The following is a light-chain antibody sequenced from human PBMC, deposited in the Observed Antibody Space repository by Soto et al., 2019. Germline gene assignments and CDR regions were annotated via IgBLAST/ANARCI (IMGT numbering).Light chain of an antibody. Sequence: QSALTQPASVSGSPGQSITLSCTGTSSDIGGYDYVSWYQRHPGKAPKLIIYDVNNRPSGVSNRFSGSKSGTTASLTISGLPAEDEDDYYCTSYASGSSHVVFGGGTKLTVL. V-gene: IGLV2-14*01. CDR3: TSYASGSSHVV. CDR1: SSDIGGYDY. CDR2: DVN. J-gene: IGLJ2*01.